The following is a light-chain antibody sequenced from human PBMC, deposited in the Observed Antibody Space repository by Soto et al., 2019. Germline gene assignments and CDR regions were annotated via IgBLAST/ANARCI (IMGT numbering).Light chain of an antibody. CDR1: QNIGSY. Sequence: DIQMTQSTSTLSGSVGDTVTITCRASQNIGSYLNWYQQKPGKAPTLLIYAASTLQSGVPSRFSGSGSGTDFNLTISSLNPEDFATYFCQQGYRIFQTFGQGTKVDIK. CDR3: QQGYRIFQT. CDR2: AAS. V-gene: IGKV1-39*01. J-gene: IGKJ1*01.